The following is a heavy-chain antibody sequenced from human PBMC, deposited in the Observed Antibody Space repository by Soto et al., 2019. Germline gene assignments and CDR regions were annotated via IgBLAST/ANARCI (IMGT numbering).Heavy chain of an antibody. CDR1: GFTFSRYG. CDR3: AIDDAFADNGLDY. J-gene: IGHJ4*02. CDR2: IVRDGGQK. V-gene: IGHV3-33*01. D-gene: IGHD1-1*01. Sequence: QVHLVESGGGVVQPGRPLRLSCAASGFTFSRYGMHWVRQAPGKGLEWVGVIVRDGGQKPYADSVRGRFTTSRDNFKNTLSLEMNSVTVEDSAVYSCAIDDAFADNGLDYWGQGTLVTVSS.